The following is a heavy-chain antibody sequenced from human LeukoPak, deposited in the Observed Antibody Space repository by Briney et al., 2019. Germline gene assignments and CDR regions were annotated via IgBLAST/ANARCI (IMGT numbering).Heavy chain of an antibody. CDR1: GFTFSSYS. CDR3: AREYCRCGSCYLADY. V-gene: IGHV3-21*01. Sequence: GGSLRLSCAASGFTFSSYSMNWVRQAPGKGLEWVSSISSSSSYIYYADSVKGRFTISRDNAKNSLYLQMNSLRAEDTAVYYCAREYCRCGSCYLADYWGQGTLVTVSS. D-gene: IGHD2-15*01. CDR2: ISSSSSYI. J-gene: IGHJ4*02.